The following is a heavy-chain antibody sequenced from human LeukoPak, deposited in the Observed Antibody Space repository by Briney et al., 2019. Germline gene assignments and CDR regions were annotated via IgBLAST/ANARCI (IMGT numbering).Heavy chain of an antibody. Sequence: GASVQVSCKACGYTFTTYAISGVRQAPGQGLEWMGWINPNTGGTNYAQKFQGRVSMTRDTSMNTAYMDLSTLRSDDTAVYYCARDKDNGCGDWGQGTLVTVSS. V-gene: IGHV1-2*02. CDR1: GYTFTTYA. D-gene: IGHD3-10*01. CDR3: ARDKDNGCGD. J-gene: IGHJ4*02. CDR2: INPNTGGT.